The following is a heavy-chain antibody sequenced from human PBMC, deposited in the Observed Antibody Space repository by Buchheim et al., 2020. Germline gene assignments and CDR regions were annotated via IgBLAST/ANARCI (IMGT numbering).Heavy chain of an antibody. V-gene: IGHV4-38-2*02. D-gene: IGHD5-18*01. J-gene: IGHJ4*02. CDR2: IFRTGST. CDR1: GYSISTGYF. CDR3: ARLGFVDTAMADFDY. Sequence: QVQLQESGPGLVTPSETLSLTCTVSGYSISTGYFWGWIQQPPGKGLEWIGSIFRTGSTYFNPSLKSRVTISVDTSKNQFSPKLRSVTAADTAFYYCARLGFVDTAMADFDYWGQGTL.